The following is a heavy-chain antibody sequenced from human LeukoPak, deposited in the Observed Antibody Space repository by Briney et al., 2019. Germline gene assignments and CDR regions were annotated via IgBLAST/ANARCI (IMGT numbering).Heavy chain of an antibody. J-gene: IGHJ4*02. CDR2: ISGSGVYK. V-gene: IGHV3-23*01. CDR3: AKDLTAMVTVLDY. CDR1: GFTFSSFV. D-gene: IGHD5-18*01. Sequence: PGGSLRLSCAASGFTFSSFVMSWVRQAPGKGLEWVSSISGSGVYKYYTDSVKGRFTISRDNSKNTLYLQMNSLRAEDTAVYYCAKDLTAMVTVLDYWGQGTLVTVSS.